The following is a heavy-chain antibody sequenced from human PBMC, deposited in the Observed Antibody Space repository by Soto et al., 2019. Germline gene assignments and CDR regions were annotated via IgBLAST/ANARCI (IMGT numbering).Heavy chain of an antibody. CDR2: ISGSGGST. CDR3: AKELTTMIVVVPPTFDY. Sequence: GGSLRLSCAASGFAFSSYAMSWVRQAPGKGLEWVSAISGSGGSTYYADSVKGRFTISRDNSKNTLYLQMNSLRAEDTAVYYCAKELTTMIVVVPPTFDYWGQGTLVTVSS. J-gene: IGHJ4*02. D-gene: IGHD3-22*01. CDR1: GFAFSSYA. V-gene: IGHV3-23*01.